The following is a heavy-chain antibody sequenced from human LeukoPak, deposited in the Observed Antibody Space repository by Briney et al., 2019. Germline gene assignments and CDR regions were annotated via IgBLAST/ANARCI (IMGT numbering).Heavy chain of an antibody. Sequence: GSLTVSCKASGYTFIDNYFHWVRQAPGQGLEWVGWIHPKTSRTHYAQNFQGRVTLTRDTSISTAYMYLSGLTSDDTAIYYCARDHNSGPDFWGQGTLVTVSS. V-gene: IGHV1-2*02. D-gene: IGHD7-27*01. CDR1: GYTFIDNY. J-gene: IGHJ4*02. CDR2: IHPKTSRT. CDR3: ARDHNSGPDF.